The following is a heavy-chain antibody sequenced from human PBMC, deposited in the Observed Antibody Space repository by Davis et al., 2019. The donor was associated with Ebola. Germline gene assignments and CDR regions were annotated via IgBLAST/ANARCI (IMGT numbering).Heavy chain of an antibody. D-gene: IGHD3-3*01. Sequence: SETLSLTYAVYGGSFSGYYWSWIRQPPGKGLEWIGEINHSGSTNYNPSLKSRVTISVDTSKNQFSLKLSSVTAADTAVYYCARSDFWSGYSRWGQGTLVTVSS. CDR1: GGSFSGYY. CDR3: ARSDFWSGYSR. CDR2: INHSGST. V-gene: IGHV4-34*01. J-gene: IGHJ4*02.